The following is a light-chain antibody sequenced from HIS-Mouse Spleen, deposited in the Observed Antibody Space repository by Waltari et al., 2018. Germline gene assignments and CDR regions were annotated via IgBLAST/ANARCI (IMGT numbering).Light chain of an antibody. CDR2: EDS. CDR1: ALPKKY. Sequence: SYELTQPPSVSVSPGQTARITCPGAALPKKYAYWYQQKSGQAPVLVIYEDSKRPSGIPDGFSGSSSGTMATLTISGAQVGDEADYYCYSTDSSGNHRVFGGGTKLTVL. V-gene: IGLV3-10*01. J-gene: IGLJ2*01. CDR3: YSTDSSGNHRV.